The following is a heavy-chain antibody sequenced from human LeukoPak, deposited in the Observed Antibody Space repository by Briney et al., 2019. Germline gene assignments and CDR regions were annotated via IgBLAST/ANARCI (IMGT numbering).Heavy chain of an antibody. CDR1: GFTFSSYA. V-gene: IGHV3-30-3*01. J-gene: IGHJ6*02. Sequence: GGSLRLSCAASGFTFSSYAMHWVRQAPGKGVEWVAVISYDGSNKYYADSVKGRFTISRDNSKNTLYLQMYSLRAEDTAVYYCAREASGQAPGITGTTAYYYGMDVWGQGTTVTVSS. CDR2: ISYDGSNK. D-gene: IGHD1-20*01. CDR3: AREASGQAPGITGTTAYYYGMDV.